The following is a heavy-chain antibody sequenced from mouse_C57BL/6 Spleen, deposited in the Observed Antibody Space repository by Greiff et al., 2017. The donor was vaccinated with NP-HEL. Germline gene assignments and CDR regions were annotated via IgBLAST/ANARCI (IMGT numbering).Heavy chain of an antibody. CDR1: GYTFTSYW. CDR3: ASLYYYGSSGNWYFDV. CDR2: IHPNSGST. Sequence: VQLQQPGAELVKPGASVKLSCKASGYTFTSYWMHWVKQRPGQGLEWIGMIHPNSGSTNYNEKFKSKATLTVDKSSSTAYMQLSSLTSEDSAVYYCASLYYYGSSGNWYFDVWGTGTTVTVSS. V-gene: IGHV1-64*01. J-gene: IGHJ1*03. D-gene: IGHD1-1*01.